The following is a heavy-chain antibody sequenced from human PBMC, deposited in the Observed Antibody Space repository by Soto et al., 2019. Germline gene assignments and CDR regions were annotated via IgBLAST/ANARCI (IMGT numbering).Heavy chain of an antibody. CDR2: ISAYNGNT. CDR3: ARDRMSSTGTGFYYYYGMDV. CDR1: GYTFTSYG. V-gene: IGHV1-18*04. J-gene: IGHJ6*02. Sequence: ASVKVSCKASGYTFTSYGISWVRQAPGQGLEWMGWISAYNGNTNYAQKLQGRVTMTTDTSTSTAYMELRSLRSDETAVYYCARDRMSSTGTGFYYYYGMDVWGQGTTVTVSS. D-gene: IGHD1-1*01.